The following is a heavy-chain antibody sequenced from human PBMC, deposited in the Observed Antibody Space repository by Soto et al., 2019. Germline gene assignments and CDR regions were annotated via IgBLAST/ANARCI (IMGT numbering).Heavy chain of an antibody. CDR3: GRDWGGILGTSWGDAFDI. CDR1: GYTFTTYY. CDR2: INPSGGGT. J-gene: IGHJ3*02. V-gene: IGHV1-46*01. Sequence: ASVKVSCKPSGYTFTTYYIHWARQAPGQGLEWMGIINPSGGGTGYAQKFQGRVTMTRDTSTSTVYMELSSLRSEDTAVYYCGRDWGGILGTSWGDAFDIWGQGTMVTVSS. D-gene: IGHD1-7*01.